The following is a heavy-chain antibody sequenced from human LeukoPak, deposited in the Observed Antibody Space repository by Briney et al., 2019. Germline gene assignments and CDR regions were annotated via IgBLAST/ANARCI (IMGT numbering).Heavy chain of an antibody. V-gene: IGHV4-34*01. Sequence: SETLSLTCAVYGGSFSGYYWSWIRQPPGKGLEWIGEINHSGSTNYNPSLKSRVTISVDTSKNQFSLKLSSVTAADTAVYYCARGVRSGVREAFDIWGQGTMVTVSS. CDR3: ARGVRSGVREAFDI. CDR1: GGSFSGYY. D-gene: IGHD3-10*01. J-gene: IGHJ3*02. CDR2: INHSGST.